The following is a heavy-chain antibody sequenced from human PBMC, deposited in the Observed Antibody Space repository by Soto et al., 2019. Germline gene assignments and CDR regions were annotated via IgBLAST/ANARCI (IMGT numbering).Heavy chain of an antibody. CDR2: ISAYNGNT. Sequence: QVQLVQSGAEVKKPGASVKVSCKASGYTFTSYGISWVRQAPGQGHEWMGWISAYNGNTNYAQKLQGRVTMTTDTSTSTAYMELRSLRSDDTAVYYCARRLRGGEHVWYFDLWGRGTLVTVSS. CDR1: GYTFTSYG. V-gene: IGHV1-18*01. CDR3: ARRLRGGEHVWYFDL. D-gene: IGHD3-10*01. J-gene: IGHJ2*01.